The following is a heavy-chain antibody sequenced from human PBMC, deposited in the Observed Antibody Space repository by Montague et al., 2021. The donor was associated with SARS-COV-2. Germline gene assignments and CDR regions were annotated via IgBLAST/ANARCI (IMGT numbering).Heavy chain of an antibody. CDR3: TRYVEECSTGYYYFVC. D-gene: IGHD3-9*01. V-gene: IGHV4-30-4*08. Sequence: TLSLTCTVSGGSISDCYYYWIWVRQLPGKGLVWLGYIYHTGXAXYXXXXKXRVTISVDTSRDQLSLTPRSVTAADTTVYYCTRYVEECSTGYYYFVCWGQGTLVTVSS. CDR1: GGSISDCYYY. J-gene: IGHJ4*02. CDR2: IYHTGXA.